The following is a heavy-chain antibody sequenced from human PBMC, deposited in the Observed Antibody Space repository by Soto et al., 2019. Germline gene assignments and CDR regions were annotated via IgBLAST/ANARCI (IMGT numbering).Heavy chain of an antibody. CDR2: IIPIFGTA. J-gene: IGHJ6*02. CDR3: ARPVYYGEVFRNYYGMDV. V-gene: IGHV1-69*13. D-gene: IGHD2-8*01. CDR1: GGTFSSYA. Sequence: GASVKVSCKASGGTFSSYAISWVRQAPGQGLEWMGGIIPIFGTANYAQKFQGRVTITADESTSTAYMELSSLRSEDTAVYYCARPVYYGEVFRNYYGMDVWGQGTTVTVSS.